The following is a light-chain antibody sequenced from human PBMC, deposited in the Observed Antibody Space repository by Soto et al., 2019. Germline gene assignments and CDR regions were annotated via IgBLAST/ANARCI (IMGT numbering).Light chain of an antibody. CDR1: SSNIGSTS. V-gene: IGLV1-44*01. J-gene: IGLJ3*02. CDR3: AAWDNRLSGWV. Sequence: QSVLTQPPSASGTPGQRVTISCSGSSSNIGSTSVYWYQQLPGTAPKLLIYSNNRRPSGVPDRLSGSKSGASASLAISGLQSEDEADYYCAAWDNRLSGWVFGGGTKLTVL. CDR2: SNN.